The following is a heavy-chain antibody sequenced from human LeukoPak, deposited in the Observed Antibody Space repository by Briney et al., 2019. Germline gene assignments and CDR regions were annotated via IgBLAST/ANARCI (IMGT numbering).Heavy chain of an antibody. J-gene: IGHJ4*02. D-gene: IGHD3-3*01. CDR3: ARETYYDFWSGYYQYYFDY. V-gene: IGHV3-7*01. CDR2: GSEK. Sequence: GSEKYYVDSVKGRFTISRDNAKNSLYLQMNSLRAEDTAVYYCARETYYDFWSGYYQYYFDYWGQGTLVTVSS.